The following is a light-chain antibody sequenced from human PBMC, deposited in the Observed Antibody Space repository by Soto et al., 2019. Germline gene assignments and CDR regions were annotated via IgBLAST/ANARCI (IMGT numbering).Light chain of an antibody. CDR3: QQYNNWPAIT. CDR2: GAS. V-gene: IGKV3-15*01. J-gene: IGKJ5*01. CDR1: QSVSSN. Sequence: EIVMTQSPATLSVSPGERATLSCRASQSVSSNLAWYQQKPGQAPRLLIYGASTRATGIPARFSGSGSGTEFTLTISSLQSEDFALYYCQQYNNWPAITLGRRTRLEIK.